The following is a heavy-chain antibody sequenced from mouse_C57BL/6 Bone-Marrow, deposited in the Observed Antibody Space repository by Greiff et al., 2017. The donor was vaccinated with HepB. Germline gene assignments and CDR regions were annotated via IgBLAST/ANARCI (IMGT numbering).Heavy chain of an antibody. Sequence: QVHVKQPGAELVKPGASVKLSCKASGYTFTSYWMHWVKQRPGQGLEWIGMIHPNSGSTNYNEKFKSKATLTVDKSSSTAYMQLSSLTSEDSAVYYCARLTGNRDYWGQGTTLTVSS. CDR1: GYTFTSYW. D-gene: IGHD4-1*01. CDR3: ARLTGNRDY. V-gene: IGHV1-64*01. CDR2: IHPNSGST. J-gene: IGHJ2*01.